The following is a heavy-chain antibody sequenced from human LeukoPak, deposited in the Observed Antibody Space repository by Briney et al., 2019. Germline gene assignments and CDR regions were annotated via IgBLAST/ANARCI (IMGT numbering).Heavy chain of an antibody. CDR2: IYYSGST. J-gene: IGHJ4*02. Sequence: GSLRLSCAASGFTFSSYGMNWIRQPPGKGLEWVGSIYYSGSTYYNPSLKSRVTISVDTSKKQFSLKLNSVTAADTAVYHCAREVAASSWSYWGQGTLVTVSS. V-gene: IGHV4-39*01. CDR3: AREVAASSWSY. D-gene: IGHD6-13*01. CDR1: GFTFSSYG.